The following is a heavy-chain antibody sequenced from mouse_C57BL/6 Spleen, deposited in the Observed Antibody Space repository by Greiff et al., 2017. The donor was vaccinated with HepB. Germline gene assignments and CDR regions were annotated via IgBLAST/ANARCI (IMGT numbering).Heavy chain of an antibody. D-gene: IGHD2-4*01. J-gene: IGHJ2*01. CDR2: IYPGDGDT. CDR3: ARSLGDYDGYYFDY. Sequence: VQLQQSGPELVKPGASVKISCKASGYAFSSSWMNWVKQRPGKGLEWIGRIYPGDGDTNYNGKFKGKATLTADKSSSTAYMQLSSLTSEDSAVYFCARSLGDYDGYYFDYWGQGTTLTVSS. CDR1: GYAFSSSW. V-gene: IGHV1-82*01.